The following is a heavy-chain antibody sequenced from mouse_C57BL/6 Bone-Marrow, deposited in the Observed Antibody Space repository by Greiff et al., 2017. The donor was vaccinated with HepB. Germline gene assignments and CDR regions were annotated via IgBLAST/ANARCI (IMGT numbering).Heavy chain of an antibody. V-gene: IGHV3-6*01. Sequence: EVKLVESGPGLVKPSQSLSLTCSVTGYSITSGYYWNWIRQFPGNKLEWMGYISYDGSNNYNPSLKNRISITRDTSKNQFFLKLNSVTTEDTATYYCARAGNYDYPFYAMDYWGQGTSVTVSS. J-gene: IGHJ4*01. CDR2: ISYDGSN. CDR3: ARAGNYDYPFYAMDY. CDR1: GYSITSGYY. D-gene: IGHD2-4*01.